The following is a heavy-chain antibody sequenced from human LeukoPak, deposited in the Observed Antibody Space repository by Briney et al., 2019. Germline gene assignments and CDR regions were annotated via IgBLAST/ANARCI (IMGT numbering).Heavy chain of an antibody. CDR2: LISKNNGGAA. V-gene: IGHV3-15*01. CDR1: GFSFSTAW. CDR3: TTYMAARPDNFGY. Sequence: GGSLRLPCATSGFSFSTAWMSWVRQAPGKGLEWVGRLISKNNGGAADYGAPVKGRFTISRDDSRNTLFLQMNGLETEDTAMYYCTTYMAARPDNFGYWGQGTLVTVSS. J-gene: IGHJ4*02. D-gene: IGHD6-6*01.